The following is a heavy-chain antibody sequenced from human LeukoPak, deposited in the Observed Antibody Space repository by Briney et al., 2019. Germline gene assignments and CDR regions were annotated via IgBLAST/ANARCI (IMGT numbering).Heavy chain of an antibody. V-gene: IGHV3-23*01. CDR2: LSGSGNST. J-gene: IGHJ4*02. D-gene: IGHD2-15*01. CDR1: KFIFSNFA. Sequence: GGSLRLSCAASKFIFSNFAMSWVRQAPGKGLEWVSSLSGSGNSTYYAASVRGRFTISRDDSKNTLYLQMNSLRAEDTAVYYCAKDSPVATRWGQGTLVTASS. CDR3: AKDSPVATR.